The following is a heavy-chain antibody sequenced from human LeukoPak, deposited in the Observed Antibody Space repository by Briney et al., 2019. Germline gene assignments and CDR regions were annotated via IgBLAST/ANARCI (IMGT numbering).Heavy chain of an antibody. D-gene: IGHD6-6*01. Sequence: ASVTVSCKASGYTLTGYYIHWVRQAPGQGLEWMGWIYPYSGDTNYAQNFQGRVTMTRDTSISTAYMELRSLKSDDTAVYYCARDRNSGSSLDIWGQGTMLTVSS. V-gene: IGHV1-2*02. CDR1: GYTLTGYY. CDR3: ARDRNSGSSLDI. J-gene: IGHJ3*02. CDR2: IYPYSGDT.